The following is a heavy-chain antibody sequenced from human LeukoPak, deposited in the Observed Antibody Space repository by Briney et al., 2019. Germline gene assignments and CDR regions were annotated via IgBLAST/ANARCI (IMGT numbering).Heavy chain of an antibody. CDR3: ARDLEYLYPGGAFDI. CDR1: GYTFTGYY. CDR2: INPNSGGT. J-gene: IGHJ3*02. V-gene: IGHV1-2*02. Sequence: ASVKVSCKASGYTFTGYYTHWVRQAPGQGLEWMGWINPNSGGTNYAQKFQGRVTMTRDTSISTAYMELSRLRSDDTAVYYCARDLEYLYPGGAFDIWGQGTMVTVSS. D-gene: IGHD3-16*01.